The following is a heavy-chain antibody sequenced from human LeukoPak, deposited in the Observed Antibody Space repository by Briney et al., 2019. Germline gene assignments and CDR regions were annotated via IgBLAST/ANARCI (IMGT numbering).Heavy chain of an antibody. CDR2: ISGSGGST. J-gene: IGHJ4*02. Sequence: GGSLRLSCAASGFTFSSYGMSWVRQAPGKGLEWVSAISGSGGSTYYADSVKGRFTISRDNSKNTLYLQMNSLRAEDTAVYYCANGRHCDILTGYYWGQGTLVTVSS. V-gene: IGHV3-23*01. D-gene: IGHD3-9*01. CDR1: GFTFSSYG. CDR3: ANGRHCDILTGYY.